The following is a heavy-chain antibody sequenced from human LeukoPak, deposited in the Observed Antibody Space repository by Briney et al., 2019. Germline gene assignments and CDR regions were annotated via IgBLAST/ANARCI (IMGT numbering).Heavy chain of an antibody. D-gene: IGHD4-17*01. V-gene: IGHV3-21*01. CDR3: VRDMTTVTTCSLQH. CDR2: ISGSSKHR. CDR1: GFTFTSYS. Sequence: GGSLRLSCAASGFTFTSYSMNWVRQAPGKGLEWVSSISGSSKHRYYADSVKGRFPIARDNAKSSMYLQMNSLRAEATAVYSCVRDMTTVTTCSLQHWGQGSLVTVSS. J-gene: IGHJ1*01.